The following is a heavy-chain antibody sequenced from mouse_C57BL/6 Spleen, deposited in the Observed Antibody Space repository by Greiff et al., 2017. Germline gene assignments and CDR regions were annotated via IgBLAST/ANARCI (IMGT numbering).Heavy chain of an antibody. CDR2: IDPSDSYT. D-gene: IGHD1-1*01. CDR3: AKGYGSSYLFDY. J-gene: IGHJ2*01. V-gene: IGHV1-69*01. CDR1: GYTFTSYW. Sequence: VQLQQPGAELVMPGASVKLSCKASGYTFTSYWMHWVKQRPGQGLEWIGEIDPSDSYTNYNQKFKGKSTLTVDKSSSTAYMQLSSLTSEDSAVYYCAKGYGSSYLFDYWGQGTTLTVSS.